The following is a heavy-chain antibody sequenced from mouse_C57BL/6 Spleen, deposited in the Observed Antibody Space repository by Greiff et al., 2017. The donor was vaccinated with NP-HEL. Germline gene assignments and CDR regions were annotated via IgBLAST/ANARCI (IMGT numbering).Heavy chain of an antibody. CDR1: GYTFTDYN. Sequence: VQLQQSGPELVKPGASVKIPCKASGYTFTDYNMDWVKQSHGKSLEWIGDINPNNGGTIYNQKFKGKATLTVDKSSSTAYMELRSLTSEDTAVYYCAREGGYDYDWYFDVWGTGTTVTVSS. V-gene: IGHV1-18*01. CDR2: INPNNGGT. CDR3: AREGGYDYDWYFDV. D-gene: IGHD2-4*01. J-gene: IGHJ1*03.